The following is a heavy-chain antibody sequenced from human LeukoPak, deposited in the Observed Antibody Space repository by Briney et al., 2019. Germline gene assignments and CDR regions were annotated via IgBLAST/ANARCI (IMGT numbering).Heavy chain of an antibody. V-gene: IGHV3-30*02. D-gene: IGHD3/OR15-3a*01. Sequence: QTGGSLRLSCVASGFPFTTYAMHSVRQAPGKGLEWVAFIQYDGNTKYYVDSVKGRFTISRDPSKNTLFLQMSSLRADDTAVYYCAKRGWTYSYYYYMDVWGKGTTVTVSS. J-gene: IGHJ6*03. CDR2: IQYDGNTK. CDR3: AKRGWTYSYYYYMDV. CDR1: GFPFTTYA.